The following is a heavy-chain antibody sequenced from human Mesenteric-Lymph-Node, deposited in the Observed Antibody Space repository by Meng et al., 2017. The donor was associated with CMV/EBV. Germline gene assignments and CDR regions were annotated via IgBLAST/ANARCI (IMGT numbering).Heavy chain of an antibody. V-gene: IGHV1-69*05. D-gene: IGHD4-11*01. J-gene: IGHJ6*02. CDR2: IIPIFGTA. CDR1: GGTFSSYA. CDR3: ARRPVTTGGVYYGMDV. Sequence: SVKVSCKASGGTFSSYAISWVRQAPGQGLEWMGGIIPIFGTANYAQKFQGRVTITTDESTSTAYMELSSLRSEDTAVYYCARRPVTTGGVYYGMDVWGQGTTVTVSS.